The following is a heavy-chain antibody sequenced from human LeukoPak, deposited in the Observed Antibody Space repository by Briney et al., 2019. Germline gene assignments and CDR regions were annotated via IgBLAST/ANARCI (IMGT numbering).Heavy chain of an antibody. Sequence: SVTVSCKASTYTFTTYDISWVRQAPGQGLEWMGGIIPIFHTADYAQKFQGRVTITADESTSTVYMELSRLRSEDTAMYYCARTYYYDSSGYPVQVSDAFDIWGQGTMVTVSS. J-gene: IGHJ3*02. CDR3: ARTYYYDSSGYPVQVSDAFDI. D-gene: IGHD3-22*01. V-gene: IGHV1-69*01. CDR2: IIPIFHTA. CDR1: TYTFTTYD.